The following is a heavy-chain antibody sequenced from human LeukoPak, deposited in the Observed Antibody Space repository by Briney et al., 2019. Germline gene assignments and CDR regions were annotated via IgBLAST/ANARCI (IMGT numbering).Heavy chain of an antibody. CDR2: IYYSGST. CDR1: GGSIISGGYY. J-gene: IGHJ3*02. CDR3: ARALGNTYYDFWSGYYPDAFDI. D-gene: IGHD3-3*01. V-gene: IGHV4-31*03. Sequence: SQTPSLTSTLSGGSIISGGYYWSCIRQHPGKGLEWIGYIYYSGSTYYNPSLKSRVTISVDTSKNQFSLKLSSVTAADTAVYYCARALGNTYYDFWSGYYPDAFDIWGQGTMVTVSS.